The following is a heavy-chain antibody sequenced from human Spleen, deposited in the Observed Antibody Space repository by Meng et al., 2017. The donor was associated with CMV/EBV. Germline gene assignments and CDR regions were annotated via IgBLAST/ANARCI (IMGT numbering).Heavy chain of an antibody. J-gene: IGHJ4*02. V-gene: IGHV4-4*07. D-gene: IGHD3-10*01. CDR2: IYTSGST. Sequence: QVRLKESGPGLVKPSETLALTCSVSGGSISSFYWSWIRQPAGKGLEWIGRIYTSGSTNYNPSLKSRVTMSVDTSKNQISLKLSSVTAADTAVYYCARDGSGSYSHFDYWGQGTLVTVSS. CDR3: ARDGSGSYSHFDY. CDR1: GGSISSFY.